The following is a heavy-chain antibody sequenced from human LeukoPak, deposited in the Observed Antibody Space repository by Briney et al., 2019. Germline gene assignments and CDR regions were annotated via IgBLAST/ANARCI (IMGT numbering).Heavy chain of an antibody. CDR3: ARDGRLTIFVRGIITEGSPPKN. J-gene: IGHJ4*02. Sequence: ASVKVSCKASGYTFADSYMHWVRQAPGQGLEWMGWINPKTGGTNYAQRFQGRVTMTRDTSIRTAYMELNSLRSDDTAVYYCARDGRLTIFVRGIITEGSPPKNWGQGTLVTVSS. CDR2: INPKTGGT. CDR1: GYTFADSY. V-gene: IGHV1-2*02. D-gene: IGHD3-10*01.